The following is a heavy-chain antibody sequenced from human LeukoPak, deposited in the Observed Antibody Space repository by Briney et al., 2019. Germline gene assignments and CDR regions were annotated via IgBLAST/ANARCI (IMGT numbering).Heavy chain of an antibody. CDR3: ATSYSSSSRLSY. J-gene: IGHJ4*02. CDR1: GYTFTTSG. D-gene: IGHD6-6*01. CDR2: ISAYDGNT. V-gene: IGHV1-18*01. Sequence: ASVKVSCKASGYTFTTSGISWVRQAPGQGLEWMGWISAYDGNTGYAQKLQGRVTMTTDTSTGTAYMELRSLRSDDTAVYYCATSYSSSSRLSYWGQGTLVTVSS.